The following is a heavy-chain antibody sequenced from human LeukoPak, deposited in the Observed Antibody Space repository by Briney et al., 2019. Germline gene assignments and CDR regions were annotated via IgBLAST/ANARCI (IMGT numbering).Heavy chain of an antibody. J-gene: IGHJ4*02. V-gene: IGHV1-8*01. Sequence: CKAXXXTXXXXDINWVRQAPGQGLEWMGWMNPKSGNTDYAQKFQGRVTMTRNTSISTAYMELSSLRSEDTAVYYCARGIPYSSSDYWGQGTLVTVSS. CDR1: XXTXXXXD. CDR3: ARGIPYSSSDY. CDR2: MNPKSGNT. D-gene: IGHD6-6*01.